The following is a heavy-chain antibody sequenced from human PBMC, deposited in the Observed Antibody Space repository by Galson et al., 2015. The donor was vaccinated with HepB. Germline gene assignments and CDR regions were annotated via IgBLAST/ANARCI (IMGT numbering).Heavy chain of an antibody. CDR3: ARGKRATYDY. D-gene: IGHD5-12*01. J-gene: IGHJ4*02. V-gene: IGHV3-23*01. CDR2: TTERGYDT. Sequence: SLRLSCAASGFTFNNYAMTWVRQAPGKGLEWVSSTTERGYDTYYADSVKGRFTISRDNSKNTLFLQMNSLTVEDTAAYYCARGKRATYDYWGQGILVTVSS. CDR1: GFTFNNYA.